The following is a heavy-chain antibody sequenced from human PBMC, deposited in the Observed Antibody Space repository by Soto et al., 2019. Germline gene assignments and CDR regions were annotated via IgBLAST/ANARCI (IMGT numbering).Heavy chain of an antibody. V-gene: IGHV4-59*01. CDR3: ARGDSSGWYHFDY. Sequence: SESLSLTCTVSGGAISSYYWSWIRQPPGKGLEWIGYIYYSGSTNYNPSLKSRVTISVDTSKNQFSLKLSSVTAADTAVYYCARGDSSGWYHFDYWGQGTLVTVSS. CDR1: GGAISSYY. CDR2: IYYSGST. D-gene: IGHD6-19*01. J-gene: IGHJ4*02.